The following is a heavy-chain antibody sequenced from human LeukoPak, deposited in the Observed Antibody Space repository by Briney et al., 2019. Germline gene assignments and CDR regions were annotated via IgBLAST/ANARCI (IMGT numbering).Heavy chain of an antibody. CDR3: ARAYKPTYYYDSSGYYAPRHDAFDI. CDR2: IYYSGSA. D-gene: IGHD3-22*01. CDR1: GGSVNSGTYY. Sequence: SETLSLTCTVSGGSVNSGTYYWSWIRQPPGKGLEWIGNIYYSGSAYYNPSLKSRVTMSVDTSKNQFSLKLSSVTAADTAVYYCARAYKPTYYYDSSGYYAPRHDAFDIWGQGTMVTVSS. J-gene: IGHJ3*02. V-gene: IGHV4-39*07.